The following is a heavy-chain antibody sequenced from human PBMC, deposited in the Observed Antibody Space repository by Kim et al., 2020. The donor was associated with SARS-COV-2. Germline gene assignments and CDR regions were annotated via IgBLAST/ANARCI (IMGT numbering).Heavy chain of an antibody. CDR2: I. CDR3: ARDYYYYGMDV. Sequence: IYYADSVKGRFTISRDNAKNSLYLQMNSLRAEDTAVYYCARDYYYYGMDVRGQGTTVTVSS. V-gene: IGHV3-21*01. J-gene: IGHJ6*02.